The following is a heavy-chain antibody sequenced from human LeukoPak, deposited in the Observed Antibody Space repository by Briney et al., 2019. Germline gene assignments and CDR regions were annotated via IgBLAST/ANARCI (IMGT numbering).Heavy chain of an antibody. CDR1: GYTFTGYY. CDR3: ARDIAYSSSWYASNDY. D-gene: IGHD6-13*01. CDR2: INSNIGGT. V-gene: IGHV1-2*02. J-gene: IGHJ4*02. Sequence: ASVKVSCKASGYTFTGYYMHWGRQAPGQGLEWMGWINSNIGGTNYAQKFQGTVNMTRDTSISTAYMDLSRLRSADTAVYYCARDIAYSSSWYASNDYWGQGTLVTVSS.